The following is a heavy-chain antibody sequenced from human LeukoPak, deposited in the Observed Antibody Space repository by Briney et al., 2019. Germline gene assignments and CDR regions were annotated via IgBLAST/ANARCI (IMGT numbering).Heavy chain of an antibody. CDR2: INHSGST. J-gene: IGHJ4*02. CDR3: ARLSWAARSPNDY. D-gene: IGHD2-2*01. Sequence: PSETLSLTCAVYGGSFSGYYWSWIRQPPGKGLEWIGEINHSGSTNYNPSLKSRVTISVDTSKNQFSLKLSSVTAADTAVYYCARLSWAARSPNDYWGQGTLVTVSS. V-gene: IGHV4-34*01. CDR1: GGSFSGYY.